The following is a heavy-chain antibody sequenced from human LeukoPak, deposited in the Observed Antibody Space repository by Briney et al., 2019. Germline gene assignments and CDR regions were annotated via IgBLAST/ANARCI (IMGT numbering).Heavy chain of an antibody. Sequence: PSETLSLTCTVSGGXISSTSYYWGWIRQPPGKGLEWIGIMYYSGSTYYNPSLKSRVTISVDTSKNQFSLKLTSVTAADTAVYYCARGYCSAGSCYSHFDYWGQGTLVTVSS. CDR1: GGXISSTSYY. J-gene: IGHJ4*02. D-gene: IGHD2-15*01. V-gene: IGHV4-39*01. CDR2: MYYSGST. CDR3: ARGYCSAGSCYSHFDY.